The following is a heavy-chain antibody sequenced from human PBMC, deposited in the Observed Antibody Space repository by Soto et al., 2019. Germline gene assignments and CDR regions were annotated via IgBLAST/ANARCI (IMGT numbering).Heavy chain of an antibody. J-gene: IGHJ4*02. CDR2: IKSDGSYT. D-gene: IGHD3-22*01. Sequence: EVQLLESGGGLVQPGGSLRLSCAASGFTFNTYWMQWVRQAPGKGLVWVSRIKSDGSYTNYADSVKGRFTISRDNAKNTLFLQMNSLGAEDTAVYYCATGGSGYFTYWGQGTLVTVYS. V-gene: IGHV3-74*01. CDR3: ATGGSGYFTY. CDR1: GFTFNTYW.